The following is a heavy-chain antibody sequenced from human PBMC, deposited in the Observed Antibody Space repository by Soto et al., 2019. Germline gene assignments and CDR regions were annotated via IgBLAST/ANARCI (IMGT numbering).Heavy chain of an antibody. V-gene: IGHV4-61*01. D-gene: IGHD2-2*01. Sequence: QVQLQESGPGLVKPSETLSLTCTVSGGSVSSGSYYWSWIRQPPGKGLEWIGYIYYSGSTNYNPPRTRRATVSVHTSMNRCSRKPSSVTQADRVMYYYASAPPLVPAASSYGFDPWGQGTLVTVSS. J-gene: IGHJ5*02. CDR2: IYYSGST. CDR1: GGSVSSGSYY. CDR3: ASAPPLVPAASSYGFDP.